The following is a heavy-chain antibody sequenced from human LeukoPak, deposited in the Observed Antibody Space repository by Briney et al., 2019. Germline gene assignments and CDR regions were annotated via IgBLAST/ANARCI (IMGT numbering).Heavy chain of an antibody. CDR1: GGSINSGGYY. D-gene: IGHD3-22*01. V-gene: IGHV4-31*03. CDR3: ARESYDISGHRYFQE. Sequence: SQTLSLTCTVSGGSINSGGYYWSWIRQHPGKGLGWIGYIYYRESTYYNPSLDSRVTISTDTSRNQFSLTLSSVTAADTAVYYCARESYDISGHRYFQEWGQGTLVTVSS. CDR2: IYYREST. J-gene: IGHJ1*01.